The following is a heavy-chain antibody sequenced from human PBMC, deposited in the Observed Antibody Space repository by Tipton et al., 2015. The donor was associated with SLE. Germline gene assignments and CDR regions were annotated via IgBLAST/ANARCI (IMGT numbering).Heavy chain of an antibody. Sequence: TLSLTCTVSGVSISTGGYYWTWIRQHPGKGLEWVGSIYYSGTTYYNPSLKSRVTISADTSENQFSLKLTSVTAADTAIYFCARDRQYSPSLFDPWGQGTLVTVSS. CDR2: IYYSGTT. CDR3: ARDRQYSPSLFDP. J-gene: IGHJ5*02. CDR1: GVSISTGGYY. V-gene: IGHV4-31*03. D-gene: IGHD5-12*01.